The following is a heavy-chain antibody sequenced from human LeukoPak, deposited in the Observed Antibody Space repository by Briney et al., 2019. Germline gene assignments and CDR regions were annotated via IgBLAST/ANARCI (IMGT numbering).Heavy chain of an antibody. CDR2: IYSGGST. CDR3: AGDSYYDFWSGYLY. CDR1: XFTXRSXX. V-gene: IGHV3-53*05. Sequence: XLXCAAXXFTXRSXXMSWVXQXXXXXXXXXSVIYSGGSTYYADSVKGRFTISRDNSKNTLYLQMNSLRAEDTAVYYCAGDSYYDFWSGYLYWGQGTLVTVSS. D-gene: IGHD3-3*01. J-gene: IGHJ4*02.